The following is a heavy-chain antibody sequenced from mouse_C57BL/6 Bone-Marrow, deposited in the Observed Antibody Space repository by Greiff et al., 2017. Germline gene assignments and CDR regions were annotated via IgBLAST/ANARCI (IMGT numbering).Heavy chain of an antibody. CDR1: GYTFTSYG. J-gene: IGHJ3*01. Sequence: SGAELARPGASVKLSCKASGYTFTSYGISWVKQRTGQGLEWIGEIYPRSGNTYYNEKFKGKATLTADKSSSTAYMELRRLTSEDSAVYFCARDGPGGAYWGQGTLVTVSA. CDR2: IYPRSGNT. CDR3: ARDGPGGAY. D-gene: IGHD1-2*01. V-gene: IGHV1-81*01.